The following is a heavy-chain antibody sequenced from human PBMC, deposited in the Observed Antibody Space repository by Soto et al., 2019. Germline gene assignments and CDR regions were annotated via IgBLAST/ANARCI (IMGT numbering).Heavy chain of an antibody. CDR3: AASIFYYGMDV. CDR1: GYTFTNYW. CDR2: IYPGDSDT. Sequence: GESLKISCKGSGYTFTNYWIGWVRQMPGKGPEWMGIIYPGDSDTKYNPSFQGQVTISADKSITTTYLQWSSLKAADTAIYYCAASIFYYGMDVWAQGTPLTVSS. J-gene: IGHJ6*02. V-gene: IGHV5-51*01.